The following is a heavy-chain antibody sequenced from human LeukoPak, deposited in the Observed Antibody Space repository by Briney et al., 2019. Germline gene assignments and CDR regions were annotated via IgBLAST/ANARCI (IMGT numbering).Heavy chain of an antibody. CDR3: TRSYDFFDY. V-gene: IGHV3-21*01. CDR1: GFTFSNYT. D-gene: IGHD3-3*01. CDR2: ISSRSSYS. J-gene: IGHJ4*02. Sequence: GGSLRLSCAASGFTFSNYTMNWVRQAPGKGLEWVSSISSRSSYSYYADSLKGRFTVYRDNAKNSLYLQMSSLRAEDTAVYYCTRSYDFFDYWGQGTLVTVSS.